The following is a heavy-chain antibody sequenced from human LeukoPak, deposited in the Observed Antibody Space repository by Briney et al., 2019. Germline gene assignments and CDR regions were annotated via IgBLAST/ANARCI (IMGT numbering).Heavy chain of an antibody. D-gene: IGHD5-18*01. J-gene: IGHJ4*02. CDR3: ARGGIRSYEFGD. CDR1: GYTFTDYY. V-gene: IGHV1-2*02. CDR2: INPNSGGT. Sequence: ASVTDSFLASGYTFTDYYMHWVRPAPGQGLEWMGWINPNSGGTNYAQKFQGRFTMTRDKSNSTAYMELSRLRADDTAVYYCARGGIRSYEFGDWGQGTLVTVSS.